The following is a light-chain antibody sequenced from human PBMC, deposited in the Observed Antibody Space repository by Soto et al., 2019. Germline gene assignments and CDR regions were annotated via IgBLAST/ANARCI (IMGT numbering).Light chain of an antibody. V-gene: IGLV3-21*04. CDR1: NIESKS. Sequence: SYELTQPPSVSVAPGKTARITCGGNNIESKSVHWYQQKPRQAPVLVIYYDSDRPSGIPERFSGSNSGNTATLTISRVEAGDEADYYCQVWDSSSDHRVVFGGGTKLTVL. CDR2: YDS. J-gene: IGLJ2*01. CDR3: QVWDSSSDHRVV.